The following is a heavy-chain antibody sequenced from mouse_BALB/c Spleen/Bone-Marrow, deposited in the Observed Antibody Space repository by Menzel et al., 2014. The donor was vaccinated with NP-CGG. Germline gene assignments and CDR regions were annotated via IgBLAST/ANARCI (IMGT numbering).Heavy chain of an antibody. CDR3: AGGTGYYFDY. V-gene: IGHV3-8*02. D-gene: IGHD3-3*01. CDR2: ISYSGNT. CDR1: GDSITNAY. J-gene: IGHJ2*01. Sequence: EVQLQQSGPSLVKPSQTLSLTCSVTGDSITNAYWNWIRKFPGNKIDYMGYISYSGNTYYNPSLKSRISITRDTSKNQFYLQLNSVTTEDTATYFCAGGTGYYFDYWGQGTTLTVSS.